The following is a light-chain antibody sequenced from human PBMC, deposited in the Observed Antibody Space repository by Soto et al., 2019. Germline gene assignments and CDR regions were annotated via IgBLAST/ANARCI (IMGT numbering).Light chain of an antibody. J-gene: IGKJ5*01. V-gene: IGKV2D-29*02. Sequence: VLMTQTPLSLSVAPGQPASTSCKSSQSLLHITGETFLFWYLQKPGQSPQLLIYEVSTRVSGVPDRFSGSGSGTDFTLEISRVETDDVGIYYCMQSTQLPPTFGQGTRLEI. CDR2: EVS. CDR3: MQSTQLPPT. CDR1: QSLLHITGETF.